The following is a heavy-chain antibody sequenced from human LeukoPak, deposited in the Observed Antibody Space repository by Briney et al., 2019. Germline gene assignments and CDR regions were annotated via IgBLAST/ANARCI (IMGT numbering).Heavy chain of an antibody. CDR2: INPSGGST. CDR1: GYTFTSYY. V-gene: IGHV1-46*01. CDR3: AREVGTMIEDAFDI. J-gene: IGHJ3*02. D-gene: IGHD3-22*01. Sequence: GSVKVSCKASGYTFTSYYMHWVRQAPGQGLEWMGIINPSGGSTSYAQKFQGRVTMTRDMSTSTVYMEPSSLRSEDTAVYYCAREVGTMIEDAFDIWGQGTMVTVSS.